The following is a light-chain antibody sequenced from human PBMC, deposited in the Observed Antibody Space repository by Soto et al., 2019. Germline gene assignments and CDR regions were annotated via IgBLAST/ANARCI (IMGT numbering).Light chain of an antibody. J-gene: IGKJ3*01. CDR1: QNISSY. CDR3: QQSYSTPLT. Sequence: DIQMTQSPSSLSASVGDRVTITCRASQNISSYLNWYQQKPGKAPKLLIHAASSLQSGVPSRFSGSGSGTDFTLTISSLQPEDFATYYCQQSYSTPLTFGPGTKVDIK. CDR2: AAS. V-gene: IGKV1-39*01.